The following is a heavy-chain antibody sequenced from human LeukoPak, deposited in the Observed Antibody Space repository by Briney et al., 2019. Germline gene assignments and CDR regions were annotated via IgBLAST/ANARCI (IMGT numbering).Heavy chain of an antibody. CDR3: ARDRDSSGWDYYYYGMDV. D-gene: IGHD6-19*01. CDR2: ISYDGSNK. Sequence: PGGSLRLSCAASGFSLSAYGVHWVRQAPGKGLEWVAVISYDGSNKYYADSVKGRFTISRDNSKNTLYLQMNSLRAEDTAVYYCARDRDSSGWDYYYYGMDVWGQGTTVTVSS. CDR1: GFSLSAYG. V-gene: IGHV3-30*19. J-gene: IGHJ6*02.